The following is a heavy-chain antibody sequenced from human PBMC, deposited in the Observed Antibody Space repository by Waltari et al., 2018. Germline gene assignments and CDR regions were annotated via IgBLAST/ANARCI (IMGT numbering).Heavy chain of an antibody. CDR1: GGSISSSSYY. V-gene: IGHV4-39*01. CDR2: IYYSGST. CDR3: ARHPLHDYGDYGNGSPGFDY. D-gene: IGHD4-17*01. J-gene: IGHJ4*02. Sequence: QLQLQESGPGLVKPSETLSLTCTVSGGSISSSSYYWGWISQPPGKVLEWIGSIYYSGSTYYNPSLKSRVTISVDTSKNQFSLKLSSVTAADTAVYYCARHPLHDYGDYGNGSPGFDYWGQGTLVTVSS.